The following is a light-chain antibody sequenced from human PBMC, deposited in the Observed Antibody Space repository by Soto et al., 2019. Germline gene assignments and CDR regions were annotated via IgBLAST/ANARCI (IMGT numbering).Light chain of an antibody. V-gene: IGKV1-33*01. CDR1: QDISNY. J-gene: IGKJ4*01. Sequence: DIQMTQSPSSLSASVGDRVTITCQASQDISNYLNWYQQKPGKAPKLLIYDASNLETGVPSRFSGSGSGTDFTFTISSLQPEDIATYYCQQSEDLPLTFGGGTKV. CDR3: QQSEDLPLT. CDR2: DAS.